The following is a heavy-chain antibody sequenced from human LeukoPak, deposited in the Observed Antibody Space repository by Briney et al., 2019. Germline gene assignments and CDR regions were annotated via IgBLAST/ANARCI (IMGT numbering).Heavy chain of an antibody. V-gene: IGHV1-18*01. Sequence: ASVKVSCKASGYTFTSYGINWVRQAPGQGLEWMGWTSAYNGNTNYAQKSQGRVTMTTDTSTFTAYMELRSLRSDDTAVYYCARDREQYYYGVFDIWGQGTMVTVSP. CDR1: GYTFTSYG. J-gene: IGHJ3*02. CDR2: TSAYNGNT. CDR3: ARDREQYYYGVFDI. D-gene: IGHD2-21*01.